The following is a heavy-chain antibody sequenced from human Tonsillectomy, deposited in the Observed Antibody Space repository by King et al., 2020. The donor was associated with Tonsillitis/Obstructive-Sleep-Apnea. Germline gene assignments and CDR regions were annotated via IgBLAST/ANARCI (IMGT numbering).Heavy chain of an antibody. Sequence: QLVQSGAEVKKPGASVKVSCKASGYTFTGYYMHWVRQAPGQGLEWMGWINPNSGGTNYAQKSQGRVTMTRDTSISTAYMELSRLRSDDTAVYYCARDGGDSSGWYGGYYYGMDVWGQGTTVTVSS. CDR1: GYTFTGYY. CDR3: ARDGGDSSGWYGGYYYGMDV. D-gene: IGHD6-19*01. J-gene: IGHJ6*02. CDR2: INPNSGGT. V-gene: IGHV1-2*02.